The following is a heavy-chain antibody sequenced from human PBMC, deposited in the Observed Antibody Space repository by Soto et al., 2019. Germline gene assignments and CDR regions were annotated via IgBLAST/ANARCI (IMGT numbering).Heavy chain of an antibody. CDR1: GGSISSYY. CDR2: IYYSGST. Sequence: SETLSLTCTVSGGSISSYYWSWIRQPPGKGLEWIGYIYYSGSTNYNPSLKSRVTISVDTSKNQLSLKLSSVTAADTAVYYCASGSDFWSGPRAFXIWGQGTMVXVSS. D-gene: IGHD3-3*01. CDR3: ASGSDFWSGPRAFXI. V-gene: IGHV4-59*01. J-gene: IGHJ3*02.